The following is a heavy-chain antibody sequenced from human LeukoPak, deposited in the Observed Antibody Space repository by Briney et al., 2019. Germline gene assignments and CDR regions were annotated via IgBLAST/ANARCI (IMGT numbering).Heavy chain of an antibody. D-gene: IGHD3-9*01. CDR2: ISSSSSYI. CDR1: GFTLSSYS. CDR3: ARGSLTGYFFDY. Sequence: GSLRLSCAASGFTLSSYSMNWVRQAPGKGLEWVSSISSSSSYIYYADSVKGRFTISRDNAKNSLYLQMNSLRAEDTAVYYCARGSLTGYFFDYWGQGTLVTVSS. J-gene: IGHJ4*02. V-gene: IGHV3-21*01.